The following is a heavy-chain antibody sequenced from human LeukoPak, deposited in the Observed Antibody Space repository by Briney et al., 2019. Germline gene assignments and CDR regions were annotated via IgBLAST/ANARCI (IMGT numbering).Heavy chain of an antibody. D-gene: IGHD1-1*01. CDR3: ATEGELEYYFDY. J-gene: IGHJ4*02. CDR2: IHTSGST. CDR1: GGSISSGSNY. V-gene: IGHV4-61*02. Sequence: PSQTLSLTCTVSGGSISSGSNYWSWIRQPAGKGLEWIGRIHTSGSTNYNPSLKSRVTISLDTSNNHFSLKLRSVTAADTAVYYCATEGELEYYFDYWGQGTLVTVSS.